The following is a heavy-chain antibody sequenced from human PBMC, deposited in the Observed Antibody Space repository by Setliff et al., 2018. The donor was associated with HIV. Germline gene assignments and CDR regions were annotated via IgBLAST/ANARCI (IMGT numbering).Heavy chain of an antibody. Sequence: GESLKISCKASEYSFISYNIAWVRQMPGKGLEWMGIIYPRDSDTKYSPSFQGQVSISVDRSSTTAYLQWSSLKASDTAIYYCARESDYYHFDYWGHGTLVTVS. CDR3: ARESDYYHFDY. CDR1: EYSFISYN. J-gene: IGHJ4*01. D-gene: IGHD3-9*01. V-gene: IGHV5-51*01. CDR2: IYPRDSDT.